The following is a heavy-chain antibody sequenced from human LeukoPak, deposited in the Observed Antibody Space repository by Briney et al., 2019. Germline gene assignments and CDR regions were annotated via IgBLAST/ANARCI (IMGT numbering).Heavy chain of an antibody. CDR1: GGSISRGSYY. CDR3: ARGPDGITSDY. CDR2: ISTTGST. J-gene: IGHJ4*02. V-gene: IGHV4-61*02. D-gene: IGHD3-16*01. Sequence: PSETLSLTCTVSGGSISRGSYYWSWIRQPAGKGLEWVGRISTTGSTNCNPSPKSRVTISLDTSKNQFSLKLSSVTTADTAVYYCARGPDGITSDYWGQGTLVTVSS.